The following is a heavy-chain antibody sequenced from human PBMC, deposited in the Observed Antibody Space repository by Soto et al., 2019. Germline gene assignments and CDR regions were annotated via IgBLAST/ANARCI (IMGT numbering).Heavy chain of an antibody. Sequence: QVQLVQSGAEVKKPGSSVKVSCKASGGPFSSYGFSWVRQAPGQGLEWMGGIIPIIDTTNYARKFQGRVTITADEPTSTAYRERSTPTSADRAAYYCARVRRDEGFDIWGKGTMVPVSS. J-gene: IGHJ3*02. V-gene: IGHV1-69*01. CDR3: ARVRRDEGFDI. CDR1: GGPFSSYG. CDR2: IIPIIDTT.